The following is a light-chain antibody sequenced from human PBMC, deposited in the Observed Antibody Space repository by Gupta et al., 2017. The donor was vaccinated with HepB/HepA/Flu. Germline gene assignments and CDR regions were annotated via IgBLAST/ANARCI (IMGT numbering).Light chain of an antibody. J-gene: IGKJ1*01. V-gene: IGKV3-11*01. CDR2: DAS. CDR3: QQRRNCPQK. CDR1: QSVSSY. Sequence: EIVLTQSPATLSLSPGERATLSCRASQSVSSYLAWYQQKPGQAPRLLIYDASNRATGIPARFSGSGSGTDFTLTISSREPEDFAVYYCQQRRNCPQKFGQGTXVEIK.